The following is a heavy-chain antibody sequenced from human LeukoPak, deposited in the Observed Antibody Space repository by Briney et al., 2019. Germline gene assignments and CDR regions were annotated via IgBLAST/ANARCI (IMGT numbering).Heavy chain of an antibody. J-gene: IGHJ3*02. CDR3: AKDIGYGGYLGAFDI. CDR2: ISWNSGSI. CDR1: GFTFDDYA. Sequence: PGRSLRHSCAASGFTFDDYAMRWVRQAPGRGREWVSGISWNSGSIGYADSVKGRFTISRDNAKNSLYLQMNSLRAEDTALYYCAKDIGYGGYLGAFDIWGRGTMVTVSS. V-gene: IGHV3-9*01. D-gene: IGHD4-17*01.